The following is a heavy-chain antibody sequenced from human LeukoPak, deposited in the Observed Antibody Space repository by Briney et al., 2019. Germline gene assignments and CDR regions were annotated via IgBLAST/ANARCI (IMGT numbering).Heavy chain of an antibody. CDR3: AREVSEGFDF. CDR1: GFTFSSYG. V-gene: IGHV3-21*01. D-gene: IGHD3-22*01. Sequence: GGSLRLSCAASGFTFSSYGMHWIRQAPGKGLEWVSSFGTRSTSVYHAGSVKGRFAISRDNAKNSLYLQMNSLRAEDTALYYCAREVSEGFDFWGQGTLVTVSS. CDR2: FGTRSTSV. J-gene: IGHJ4*02.